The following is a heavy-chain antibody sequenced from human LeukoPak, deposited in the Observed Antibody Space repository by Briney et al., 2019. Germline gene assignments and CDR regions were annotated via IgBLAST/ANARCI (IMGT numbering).Heavy chain of an antibody. Sequence: PSETLSLTCSDSGDSITSYYWGWILQPPGKGLEWIGSIYYSGSTYYNPSLKSRVTISVDTSKNQFSLKLSSVTAADTAVHYCARSYSSGWYHWGQGTLVTVSS. CDR2: IYYSGST. V-gene: IGHV4-39*07. CDR1: GDSITSYY. D-gene: IGHD6-19*01. J-gene: IGHJ5*02. CDR3: ARSYSSGWYH.